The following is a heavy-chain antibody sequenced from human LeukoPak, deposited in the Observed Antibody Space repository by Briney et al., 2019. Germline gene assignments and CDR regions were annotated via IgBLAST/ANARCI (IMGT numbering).Heavy chain of an antibody. V-gene: IGHV4-61*02. Sequence: SETLSLTCTVSGGSISSGSYYWSWIRQPAGTGLEWIGRIYTSGSTDYNPSLKSRVTISRDTSKNEFSLNLTSVTAADTALYYCARDSPPAYCTSGSCYFDQWGQGTLVTVSS. CDR2: IYTSGST. J-gene: IGHJ4*02. CDR3: ARDSPPAYCTSGSCYFDQ. CDR1: GGSISSGSYY. D-gene: IGHD2-8*01.